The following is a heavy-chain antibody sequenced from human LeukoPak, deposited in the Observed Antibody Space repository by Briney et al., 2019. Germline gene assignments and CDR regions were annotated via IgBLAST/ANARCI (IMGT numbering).Heavy chain of an antibody. CDR3: ARGRGYCSSTSCYTPNDI. J-gene: IGHJ3*02. CDR2: ISSGSSTI. Sequence: LSLTCAVYGGSFSGYYWSWIRQAPGKGLEWVSYISSGSSTIYYADSVKGRFTISRDNAKKSLYLQMNSLRDEDTAVYYCARGRGYCSSTSCYTPNDIWGQGTMVTVSS. CDR1: GGSFSGYY. V-gene: IGHV3-11*04. D-gene: IGHD2-2*02.